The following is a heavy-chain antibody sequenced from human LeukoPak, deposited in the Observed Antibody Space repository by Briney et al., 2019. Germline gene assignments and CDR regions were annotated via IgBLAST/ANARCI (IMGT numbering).Heavy chain of an antibody. Sequence: SETLSLTCTVSGGSISSYYWSWIRQPPGKGLEWIGYIYYSGSTNYNPSLKSRVTISVDTSKNQFSLKLSSVTAADTAVYYCASHVYCSSTSCSGGNYYGMDVRGKGTTVTVSS. CDR2: IYYSGST. V-gene: IGHV4-59*01. J-gene: IGHJ6*04. CDR3: ASHVYCSSTSCSGGNYYGMDV. D-gene: IGHD2-2*01. CDR1: GGSISSYY.